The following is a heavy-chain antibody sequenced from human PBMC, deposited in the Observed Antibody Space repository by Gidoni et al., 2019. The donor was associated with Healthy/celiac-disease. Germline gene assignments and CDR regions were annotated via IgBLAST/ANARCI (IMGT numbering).Heavy chain of an antibody. J-gene: IGHJ6*02. CDR3: ARDISSITIFGVVTRPYGMDV. CDR2: IYHSGST. CDR1: GVSISGSNW. D-gene: IGHD3-3*01. V-gene: IGHV4-4*02. Sequence: QVQLQESGPGLVKPSGTLSLTCAVSGVSISGSNWWSGVRQPPGKGLEWIGEIYHSGSTNYHPSLKSRVTISVDKSKNQFSLKLSSVTAADTAVYYCARDISSITIFGVVTRPYGMDVWGQGTTVTVSS.